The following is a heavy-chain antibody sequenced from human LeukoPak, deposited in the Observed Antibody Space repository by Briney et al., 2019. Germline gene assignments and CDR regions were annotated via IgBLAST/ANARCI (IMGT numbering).Heavy chain of an antibody. CDR3: ARVSTAVSLAIDY. J-gene: IGHJ4*02. D-gene: IGHD6-13*01. Sequence: GGSLRLSCAASGVMFPSYWMTWVRQAPGKGLEWVANIKQDGSEKYYVDSVKGRFTISRDNAKNSVYLQMNSLRAEDTAVYYCARVSTAVSLAIDYWGQGTLSPSPQ. CDR1: GVMFPSYW. V-gene: IGHV3-7*02. CDR2: IKQDGSEK.